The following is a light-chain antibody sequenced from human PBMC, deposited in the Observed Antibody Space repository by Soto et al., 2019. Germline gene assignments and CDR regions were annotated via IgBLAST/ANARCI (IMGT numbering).Light chain of an antibody. CDR3: QQCYSLPLT. J-gene: IGKJ4*01. V-gene: IGKV4-1*01. CDR2: WAS. CDR1: QSVLYSSNNKNH. Sequence: DIVMTQSPDSLAVSLGERATINCKSSQSVLYSSNNKNHLAWYQQKPGQPPKLVIDWASTREPGVPDRFSGSGSATDFTLTINRLHAEDVAVYYCQQCYSLPLTFGGGTKVEIK.